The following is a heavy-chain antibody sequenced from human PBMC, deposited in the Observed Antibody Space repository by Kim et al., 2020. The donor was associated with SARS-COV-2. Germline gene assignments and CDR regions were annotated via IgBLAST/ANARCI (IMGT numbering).Heavy chain of an antibody. CDR1: GFTFSSYA. CDR3: ARDATYYYDSSGYYYPQTDYYYYYGMGV. D-gene: IGHD3-22*01. Sequence: GGSLRLSCAASGFTFSSYAMHWVRQAPGKGLEWVAVISYDGSNKYYADSVKGRFTISRDNSKNTLYLQMNSLRAEDTAVYYCARDATYYYDSSGYYYPQTDYYYYYGMGVWGRGTTVTVSS. V-gene: IGHV3-30*04. CDR2: ISYDGSNK. J-gene: IGHJ6*02.